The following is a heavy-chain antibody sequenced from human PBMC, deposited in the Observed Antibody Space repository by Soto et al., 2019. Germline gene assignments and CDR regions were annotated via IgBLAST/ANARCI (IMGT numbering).Heavy chain of an antibody. Sequence: EVQLVESGGGLVQPGGSLRLSCAASGFTFSSYWMSWVRQAPGKGLEWVANINEDESEKYYVDSVKGRFTISRDNAKNSLNLQMHDLRAEDTAMYFCARGDLHGGDFWGQGTLVTVPS. J-gene: IGHJ4*02. CDR3: ARGDLHGGDF. D-gene: IGHD3-3*01. V-gene: IGHV3-7*05. CDR2: INEDESEK. CDR1: GFTFSSYW.